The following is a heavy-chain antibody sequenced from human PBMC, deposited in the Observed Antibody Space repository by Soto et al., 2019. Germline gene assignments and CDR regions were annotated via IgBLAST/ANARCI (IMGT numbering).Heavy chain of an antibody. V-gene: IGHV3-21*06. CDR3: ARAGASYGYVGPYHYYGMDV. J-gene: IGHJ6*02. CDR1: EFSLDDFS. Sequence: EVHLMESGGGLVTPGGSLRLSCAASEFSLDDFSMNWVRQVPGRGLEWVSSISSRGTYIYYVDSVRGRFTISRDNAKNSLYLQMNSLRAEDTGVYHCARAGASYGYVGPYHYYGMDVWGQGTTVTVSS. D-gene: IGHD5-18*01. CDR2: ISSRGTYI.